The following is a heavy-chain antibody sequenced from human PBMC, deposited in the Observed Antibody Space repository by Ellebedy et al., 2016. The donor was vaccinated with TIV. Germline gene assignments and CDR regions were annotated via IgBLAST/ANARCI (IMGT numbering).Heavy chain of an antibody. CDR3: SRGGHYSDSLFDS. J-gene: IGHJ4*02. Sequence: GESLKISXAASGFTFSSYWMHWVRQAPGKGLVWVSRINADGRSRSYADSVKGRFTISRDIADNTLYLQMNSLRGDDTAVYYCSRGGHYSDSLFDSWGRGTLVTVSS. CDR2: INADGRSR. D-gene: IGHD3-22*01. V-gene: IGHV3-74*01. CDR1: GFTFSSYW.